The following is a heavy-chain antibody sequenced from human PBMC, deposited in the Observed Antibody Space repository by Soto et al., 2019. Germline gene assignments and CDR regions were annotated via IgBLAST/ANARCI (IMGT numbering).Heavy chain of an antibody. D-gene: IGHD2-15*01. Sequence: QVQLVESGGGVVQPGRSLRLSCAASGFTFSSYGMHWVRQAPGKGLEWVAVIWYDGSNKDYADSVKGRFTISRDNSKNTLYLQMNGLRAEDTAVYFCARVSGGSLDAFDIWGQGTMVTVSS. CDR3: ARVSGGSLDAFDI. CDR2: IWYDGSNK. V-gene: IGHV3-33*01. J-gene: IGHJ3*02. CDR1: GFTFSSYG.